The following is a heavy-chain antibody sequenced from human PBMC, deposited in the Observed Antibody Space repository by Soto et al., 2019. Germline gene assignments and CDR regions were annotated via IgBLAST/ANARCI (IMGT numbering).Heavy chain of an antibody. CDR2: ISPSGFTT. V-gene: IGHV3-23*01. CDR3: ARDYSSSPFAY. CDR1: GFTFTNYG. J-gene: IGHJ4*02. D-gene: IGHD6-6*01. Sequence: EVKLLESGGGLEQPGGSLRLSCAASGFTFTNYGMAWVRQAPGKGLEWVSAISPSGFTTYYADSVEGRFIISRVNSKNTLYLQMNSLRAEDTALYYCARDYSSSPFAYWGQGTLLTVSS.